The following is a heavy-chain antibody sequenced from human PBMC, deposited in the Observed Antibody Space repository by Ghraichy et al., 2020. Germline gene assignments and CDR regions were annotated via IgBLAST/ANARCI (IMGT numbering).Heavy chain of an antibody. CDR1: GGSISSYY. D-gene: IGHD3-22*01. CDR2: IYTSGST. Sequence: EPLNISCTVSGGSISSYYWSWIRQLAGKGLEWIGRIYTSGSTNYNPSLKSRVTMSVDTSKNQFSLKLSSVTAADTAVYYCAKDGPPPYYYDSSDAFDIWDQATMFSVSS. CDR3: AKDGPPPYYYDSSDAFDI. V-gene: IGHV4-4*07. J-gene: IGHJ3*02.